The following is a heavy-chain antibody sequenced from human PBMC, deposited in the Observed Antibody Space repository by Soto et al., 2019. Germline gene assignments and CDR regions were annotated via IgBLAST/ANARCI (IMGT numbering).Heavy chain of an antibody. CDR1: GFIFTDAW. CDR2: IRANTAGGTT. J-gene: IGHJ4*02. Sequence: DVQLVESGGGLVKPGGSLRLSCAASGFIFTDAWMSWVRQAPGMGLEWVGRIRANTAGGTTDYAAPEKGRFTISRDDSKKTLYLQMNSLKPEDTAVYYCTADDATQLWSPADHWGQGTLVTVSS. CDR3: TADDATQLWSPADH. V-gene: IGHV3-15*01. D-gene: IGHD5-18*01.